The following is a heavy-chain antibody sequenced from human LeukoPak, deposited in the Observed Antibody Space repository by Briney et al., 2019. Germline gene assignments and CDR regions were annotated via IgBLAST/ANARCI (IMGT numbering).Heavy chain of an antibody. Sequence: GGSLRLSCVVSGFSFSNYGMSWVRQAPGKGLEWVSSISSSSSYIYYADSVKGRFTISRDNAKNSLYLQMNSLRAEDTAVYYCARDPGAFDIWGQGTMVTVSS. CDR2: ISSSSSYI. CDR1: GFSFSNYG. V-gene: IGHV3-21*01. J-gene: IGHJ3*02. CDR3: ARDPGAFDI.